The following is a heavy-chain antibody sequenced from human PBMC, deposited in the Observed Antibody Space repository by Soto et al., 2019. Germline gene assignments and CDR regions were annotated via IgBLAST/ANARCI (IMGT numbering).Heavy chain of an antibody. CDR2: IHPGDSET. CDR1: GYSFTSYY. V-gene: IGHV5-51*01. D-gene: IGHD3-10*01. J-gene: IGHJ6*02. Sequence: GESLKISCKGSGYSFTSYYIAWVRQMPGKGLEWMGIIHPGDSETRYSPSFQGHVIISADKSISSAYLQWSSLEAADTAMYYCARQRIIRVRGVSSSGLDVWGQGTTVTVSS. CDR3: ARQRIIRVRGVSSSGLDV.